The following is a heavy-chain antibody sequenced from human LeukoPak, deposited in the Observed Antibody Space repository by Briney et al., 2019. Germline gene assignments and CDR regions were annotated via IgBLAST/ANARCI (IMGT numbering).Heavy chain of an antibody. J-gene: IGHJ4*02. CDR1: GFTFSSYA. V-gene: IGHV3-23*01. Sequence: GGSLRLSCATSGFTFSSYAMTWVRQAPGKGLEWVSSISSGGDTTHYADSVKGRFTVSRDNSKNMLYLQMKSLRVEDTAVYYCVTQTDSGSNKYYFDYWGQGTLVTVSS. CDR2: ISSGGDTT. CDR3: VTQTDSGSNKYYFDY. D-gene: IGHD1-26*01.